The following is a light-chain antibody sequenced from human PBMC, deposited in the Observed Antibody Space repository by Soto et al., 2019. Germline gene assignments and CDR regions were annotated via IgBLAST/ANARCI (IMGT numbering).Light chain of an antibody. CDR3: QQYDSSPRT. J-gene: IGKJ1*01. CDR1: QSISSW. V-gene: IGKV1-5*03. CDR2: KAS. Sequence: DIQMTQSPSTLSASVGDRVTITCRASQSISSWLAWYQQKPEKAPKLLIYKASSLQSGIPSRFRGSGSGTEFTLTISGLQPDDFATYYCQQYDSSPRTFGQGTKVDIK.